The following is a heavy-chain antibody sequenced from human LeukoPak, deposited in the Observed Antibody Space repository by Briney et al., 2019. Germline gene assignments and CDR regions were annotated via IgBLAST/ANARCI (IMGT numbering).Heavy chain of an antibody. D-gene: IGHD6-6*01. CDR3: ELYTSITPRNPVDY. Sequence: SETLSLTCAVYGGSFSAYYWSWIRQPPGKGLEWIGEINDSGSTSYNPSLKSRATISVDTSKIQFSLMRNSVTAADTAVYYCELYTSITPRNPVDYWGQGTLVTVSS. CDR1: GGSFSAYY. CDR2: INDSGST. J-gene: IGHJ4*02. V-gene: IGHV4-34*01.